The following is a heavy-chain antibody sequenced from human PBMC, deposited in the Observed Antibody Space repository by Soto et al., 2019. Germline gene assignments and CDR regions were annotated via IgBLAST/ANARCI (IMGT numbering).Heavy chain of an antibody. CDR2: ISASGYSA. J-gene: IGHJ4*02. CDR3: AKGDLLWDPFDL. Sequence: GSLRLSCAASGLPFSNYAMTWVRQAPGKGLEWVSIISASGYSAYYGGAVKGRFTTSRDNSRSTLYLQMNGLRAEDTAVDYCAKGDLLWDPFDLWGQGTLVTVSS. D-gene: IGHD3-16*01. V-gene: IGHV3-23*01. CDR1: GLPFSNYA.